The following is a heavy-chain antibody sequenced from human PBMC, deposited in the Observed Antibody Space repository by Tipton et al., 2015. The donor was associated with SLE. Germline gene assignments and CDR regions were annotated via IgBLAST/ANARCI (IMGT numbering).Heavy chain of an antibody. CDR3: ARESSYGAFDI. D-gene: IGHD5-18*01. CDR1: GGSISSYY. Sequence: TLSLTCTVSGGSISSYYWSWIRQPPGKGLGWIGYIYYSGSTNYNPSLKSRVTISVDTSKNQFSLKLSSVTAADTAVYYCARESSYGAFDIWGQGTMVAVSS. CDR2: IYYSGST. J-gene: IGHJ3*02. V-gene: IGHV4-59*01.